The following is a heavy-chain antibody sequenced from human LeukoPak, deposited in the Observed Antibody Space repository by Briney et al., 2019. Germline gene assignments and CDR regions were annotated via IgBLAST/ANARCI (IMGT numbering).Heavy chain of an antibody. CDR3: ASPYCSGGTCYAHDAFDI. Sequence: GASVKVSCKASGYTFTDYDINWVRQATGQGLEWMGWMNPNSDNTGYAQKFQGRVTITRNTSINTAYMELSSLRSEDTAVYYCASPYCSGGTCYAHDAFDIWGQGTMVTVSS. CDR1: GYTFTDYD. D-gene: IGHD2-15*01. CDR2: MNPNSDNT. J-gene: IGHJ3*02. V-gene: IGHV1-8*02.